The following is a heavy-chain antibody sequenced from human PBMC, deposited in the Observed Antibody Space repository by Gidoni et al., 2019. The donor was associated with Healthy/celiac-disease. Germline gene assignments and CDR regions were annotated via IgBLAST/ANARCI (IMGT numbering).Heavy chain of an antibody. CDR3: ARGEGVVGLLPDAFDI. J-gene: IGHJ3*02. CDR1: VGSISSYY. D-gene: IGHD2-15*01. V-gene: IGHV4-59*08. Sequence: QVQLQESGPGLVKPSETLSLTCTVSVGSISSYYWSWIRQPPGKGLEWIGYIYYSGSTNYNPSLKSRVTISVDTSKNQFSLKLSSVTAADTAVYYCARGEGVVGLLPDAFDIWGQGTMVTVSS. CDR2: IYYSGST.